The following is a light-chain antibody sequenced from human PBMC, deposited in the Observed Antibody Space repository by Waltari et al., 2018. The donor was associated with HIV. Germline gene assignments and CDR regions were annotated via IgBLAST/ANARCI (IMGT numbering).Light chain of an antibody. J-gene: IGKJ2*01. CDR2: DTS. Sequence: EMVLTQSPGTLSLSPGENATLSCRTGQSVSSRYVGWYQQKTGQAHRLLIYDTSSRATGVPDRFSGSGSGKDFTLIISRLEPEDFEVYYCQVYGSSLYTFGQGTKMEIK. CDR1: QSVSSRY. CDR3: QVYGSSLYT. V-gene: IGKV3-20*01.